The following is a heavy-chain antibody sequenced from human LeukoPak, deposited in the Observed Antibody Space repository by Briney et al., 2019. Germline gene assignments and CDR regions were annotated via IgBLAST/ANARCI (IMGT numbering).Heavy chain of an antibody. CDR3: ARDYLGGNPDAFDI. V-gene: IGHV4-39*07. Sequence: SETLSLTCTVSGDSISSSSYYWGWIRQPPGKELEWIGSIYYSGSTYYNPSLNSRVTISVDTSKNQFSLKLSSVTGADTAVYYCARDYLGGNPDAFDIWGQGTMVTVSS. D-gene: IGHD4-23*01. J-gene: IGHJ3*02. CDR2: IYYSGST. CDR1: GDSISSSSYY.